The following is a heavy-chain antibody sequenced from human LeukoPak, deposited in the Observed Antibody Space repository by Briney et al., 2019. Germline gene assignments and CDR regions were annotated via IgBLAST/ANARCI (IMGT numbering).Heavy chain of an antibody. CDR1: GGSISSGGYY. CDR3: ARGGRDYSPNFDP. J-gene: IGHJ5*02. Sequence: SETLSLTCTVSGGSISSGGYYWSWIRQHPGKGLEWIGYIYYSGSTYYNPSLKSRVTISVDTSKNQFSLKLSSVTAADTAVYYCARGGRDYSPNFDPWGQGTLVTVSS. D-gene: IGHD3-16*01. V-gene: IGHV4-31*03. CDR2: IYYSGST.